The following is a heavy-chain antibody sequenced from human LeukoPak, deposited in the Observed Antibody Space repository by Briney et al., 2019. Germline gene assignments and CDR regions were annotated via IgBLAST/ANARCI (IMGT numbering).Heavy chain of an antibody. CDR3: TSDFYGSGSFSYFDY. V-gene: IGHV4-39*01. Sequence: SETLSLTCTVSGVSISSSNSYWGWIRQPPGKGLEWIGSIYYSGNTYYNASLKSQVSISIDTSKNQFSLRLTSVTAADTAVYYCTSDFYGSGSFSYFDYWGQGTLVTVSS. J-gene: IGHJ4*02. D-gene: IGHD3-10*01. CDR1: GVSISSSNSY. CDR2: IYYSGNT.